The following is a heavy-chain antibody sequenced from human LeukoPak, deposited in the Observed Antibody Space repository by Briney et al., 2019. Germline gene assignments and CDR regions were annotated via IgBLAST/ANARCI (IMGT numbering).Heavy chain of an antibody. Sequence: SETLSLTCTVSGGSISSSSYYWSWIRQPPGKGLEWIGEINHSGSTNYNPSLKSRVTISVDTSKNQFSLKLSSVTAADTAVYYCARLNGESSGWYDGTGDYYYYMDVWGKGTAVTISS. CDR3: ARLNGESSGWYDGTGDYYYYMDV. CDR2: INHSGST. V-gene: IGHV4-39*07. D-gene: IGHD6-19*01. J-gene: IGHJ6*03. CDR1: GGSISSSSYY.